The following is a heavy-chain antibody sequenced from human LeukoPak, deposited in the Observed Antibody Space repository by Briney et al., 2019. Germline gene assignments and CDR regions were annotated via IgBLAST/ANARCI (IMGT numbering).Heavy chain of an antibody. CDR1: GGSISSSSYY. J-gene: IGHJ3*02. CDR2: IYYSGST. CDR3: YGGNAADAFDI. D-gene: IGHD4-23*01. V-gene: IGHV4-39*01. Sequence: SETLSLTCTVSGGSISSSSYYWGWIRQPPGKGLEWIGSIYYSGSTYYNPSLKRRLTISVDTSKNQFSLKLSSVTAADTAVYYSYGGNAADAFDIWGQGTMVTVSS.